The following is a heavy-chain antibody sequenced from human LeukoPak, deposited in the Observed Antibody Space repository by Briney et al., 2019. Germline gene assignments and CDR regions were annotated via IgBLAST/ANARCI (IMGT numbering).Heavy chain of an antibody. CDR3: ARDLMGLYCSSTSCYWNWFDP. CDR1: GGSISSYY. Sequence: SETLSLTCTVSGGSISSYYWSWIRQPAGKGLEWIGRIYTSGSTNYNPSLKSRVTMSVDTSKNQFSLKLSSVTAADTAVYYCARDLMGLYCSSTSCYWNWFDPWGQGTLVTVSS. CDR2: IYTSGST. D-gene: IGHD2-2*01. V-gene: IGHV4-4*07. J-gene: IGHJ5*02.